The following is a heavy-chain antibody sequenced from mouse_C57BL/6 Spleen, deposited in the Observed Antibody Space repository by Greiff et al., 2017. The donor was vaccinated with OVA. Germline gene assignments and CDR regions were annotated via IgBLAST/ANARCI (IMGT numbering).Heavy chain of an antibody. CDR1: GFSLTSYG. V-gene: IGHV2-2*01. CDR2: IWSGGST. D-gene: IGHD2-13*01. J-gene: IGHJ4*01. Sequence: VMLVESGPGLVQPSQSLSITCTVSGFSLTSYGVHWVRQSPGKGLEWLGVIWSGGSTDYNAAFISRLSISKDNSKSQVFFKMNSLQADDTAIYYCARKRIYYGGVYAMDYWGQGTSVTVSS. CDR3: ARKRIYYGGVYAMDY.